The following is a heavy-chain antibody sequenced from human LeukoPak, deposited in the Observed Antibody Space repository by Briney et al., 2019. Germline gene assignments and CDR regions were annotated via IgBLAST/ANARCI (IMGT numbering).Heavy chain of an antibody. D-gene: IGHD3-9*01. CDR1: GFTFSSNS. Sequence: GGSLRLSCAASGFTFSSNSMNWVRQAPGKGLEWVSYISSTGGTIYYADSMKGRFTISRDNAKKSLYLQMDSLRAEDTAVYYCATHGYSELRYFDWSTNEWGQGTLVTVSS. CDR2: ISSTGGTI. J-gene: IGHJ4*02. V-gene: IGHV3-48*04. CDR3: ATHGYSELRYFDWSTNE.